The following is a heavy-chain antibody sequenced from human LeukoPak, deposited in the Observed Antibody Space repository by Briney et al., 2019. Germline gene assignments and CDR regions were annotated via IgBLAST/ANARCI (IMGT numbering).Heavy chain of an antibody. CDR3: ARSSPHSSSWFRYYYYYYMDV. J-gene: IGHJ6*03. CDR1: GYTFKSYG. Sequence: ASVKVSCKASGYTFKSYGISWVRQAPGQGLEWMGWISAYNGNTNYAQKLQGRVTMTTDTSTSTAYMELSSLRSEDTAVYYCARSSPHSSSWFRYYYYYYMDVWGKGTTVTISS. V-gene: IGHV1-18*01. D-gene: IGHD6-13*01. CDR2: ISAYNGNT.